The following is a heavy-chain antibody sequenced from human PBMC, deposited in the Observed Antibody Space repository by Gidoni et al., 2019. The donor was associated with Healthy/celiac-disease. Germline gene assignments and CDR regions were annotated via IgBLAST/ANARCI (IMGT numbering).Heavy chain of an antibody. V-gene: IGHV3-30*18. CDR1: GFTFSSYG. J-gene: IGHJ4*02. CDR2: ISYDGSNK. CDR3: AKEYGSGSYYLTDY. D-gene: IGHD3-10*01. Sequence: QVQLVESGGGVVQPGRSLRLSCAASGFTFSSYGMHWVRQAPGKGLEWVAVISYDGSNKYYADSVKGRFTISRDNSKNTLYLQMNSLRAEDTAVYYCAKEYGSGSYYLTDYWGQGTLVTVSS.